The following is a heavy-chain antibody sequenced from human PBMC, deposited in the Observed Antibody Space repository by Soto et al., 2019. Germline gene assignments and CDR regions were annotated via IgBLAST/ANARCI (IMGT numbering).Heavy chain of an antibody. Sequence: QVQLQQWGAGLLKPSETLSLTCAVYGGSFSGYYWSWIRQPPGKGLEWIGEINHSGSTNYNPSLKSRVIISVDTSKNQFSLKLSSVTAADTAVYYCARGNHLNYCSSTSCSNYCFDYWGQGTLVTVSS. CDR3: ARGNHLNYCSSTSCSNYCFDY. J-gene: IGHJ4*02. CDR2: INHSGST. V-gene: IGHV4-34*01. D-gene: IGHD2-2*01. CDR1: GGSFSGYY.